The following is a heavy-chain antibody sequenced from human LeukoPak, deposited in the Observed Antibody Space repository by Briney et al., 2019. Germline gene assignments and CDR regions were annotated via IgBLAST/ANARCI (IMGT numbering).Heavy chain of an antibody. J-gene: IGHJ4*02. CDR2: ISSSSSPI. D-gene: IGHD4-17*01. CDR1: GFAFSDYT. CDR3: ARVSDYGFDY. V-gene: IGHV3-48*01. Sequence: SGGSLRLSCAASGFAFSDYTMNWVRQAPGKGLEWVSYISSSSSPIYYADSVKGRFTISRDNAENSLYLQMNSLRAEDTAVYYCARVSDYGFDYWGQGTLVTVSS.